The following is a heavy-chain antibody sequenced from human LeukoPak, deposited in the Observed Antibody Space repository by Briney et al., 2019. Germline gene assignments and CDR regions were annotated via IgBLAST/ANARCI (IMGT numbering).Heavy chain of an antibody. D-gene: IGHD2-15*01. Sequence: GGSLRLSCAASGFTFSSYAMSWVRQAPGKGLEWVSAISGSGGSTYYADSVKGRFTISRDNSKNTLYLQMNSLRAEDTAVYYCAKEAAIVVVVAAASAHFDYWGQGTLVTVST. V-gene: IGHV3-23*01. CDR2: ISGSGGST. J-gene: IGHJ4*02. CDR3: AKEAAIVVVVAAASAHFDY. CDR1: GFTFSSYA.